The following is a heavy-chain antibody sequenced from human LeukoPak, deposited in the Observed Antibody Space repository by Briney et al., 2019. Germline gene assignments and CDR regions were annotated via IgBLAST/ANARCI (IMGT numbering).Heavy chain of an antibody. V-gene: IGHV3-11*01. CDR2: ISSSGSTI. D-gene: IGHD3-3*01. Sequence: GGSLRLSCAASGFTFSDYYMSWIRQAPGKGLEWVSYISSSGSTIYYADSVKGRFTISRDNAKNSLYLQMNSRRAEDTAVYYCARDLNDFWSGYYHPIGYWGQGTLVTVSS. CDR3: ARDLNDFWSGYYHPIGY. J-gene: IGHJ4*02. CDR1: GFTFSDYY.